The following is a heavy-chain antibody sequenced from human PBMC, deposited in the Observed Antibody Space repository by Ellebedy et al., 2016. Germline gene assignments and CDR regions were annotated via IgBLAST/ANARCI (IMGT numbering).Heavy chain of an antibody. V-gene: IGHV3-66*01. CDR3: ARERDTGSYTFDAFDI. Sequence: GESLKISXAASGFTVGNNYMYWVRQAPGKGLEWVSVIYSGGNTNYADSVKHRFTISRDNSKNTLYLQMNSLKAEDTAVYYCARERDTGSYTFDAFDIWGQGTMVTVSS. CDR1: GFTVGNNY. J-gene: IGHJ3*02. D-gene: IGHD1-26*01. CDR2: IYSGGNT.